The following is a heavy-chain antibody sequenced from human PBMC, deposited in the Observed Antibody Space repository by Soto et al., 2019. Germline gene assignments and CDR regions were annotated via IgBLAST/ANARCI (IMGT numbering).Heavy chain of an antibody. V-gene: IGHV4-34*01. J-gene: IGHJ4*02. Sequence: PSETLSLTCAVYGGSFSGYYWSWIRQPPGEGLEWIGEINHSGSTNYNPSLKSRVTISVDTSKNQFSLKLSSVTAADTAVYYCARGRRYFDRTIDYWGQGTLVTVSS. CDR3: ARGRRYFDRTIDY. CDR1: GGSFSGYY. D-gene: IGHD3-9*01. CDR2: INHSGST.